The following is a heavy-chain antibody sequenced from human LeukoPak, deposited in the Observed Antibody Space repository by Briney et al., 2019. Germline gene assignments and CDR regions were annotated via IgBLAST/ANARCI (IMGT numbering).Heavy chain of an antibody. V-gene: IGHV4-30-4*01. Sequence: PSQTLSPTCTVSGGSISSGDYYWSWIRQPPGKGLEWIGYIYYSGSTYYNPSLKSRVTISVDTSKNQFSLKLSSVTAADTAVYYCARDPGPHYCTNGVCSPRGYYYYGMDVWGQGTTVTVSS. J-gene: IGHJ6*02. CDR1: GGSISSGDYY. CDR3: ARDPGPHYCTNGVCSPRGYYYYGMDV. D-gene: IGHD2-8*01. CDR2: IYYSGST.